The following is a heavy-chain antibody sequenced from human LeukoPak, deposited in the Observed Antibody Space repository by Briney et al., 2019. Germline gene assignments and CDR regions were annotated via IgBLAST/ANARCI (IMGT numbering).Heavy chain of an antibody. J-gene: IGHJ4*02. CDR3: ARDQWVFGGQTD. V-gene: IGHV3-7*03. D-gene: IGHD3-3*01. CDR2: IKQDGSEK. CDR1: GFTFSGYW. Sequence: GGSLRLSCAASGFTFSGYWMSWVRQAPGKGLEWVANIKQDGSEKYYVDSVKGRFTISRDNAKNSLYLQMNSLRAEDTAVYYCARDQWVFGGQTDWGQGTLVTVSS.